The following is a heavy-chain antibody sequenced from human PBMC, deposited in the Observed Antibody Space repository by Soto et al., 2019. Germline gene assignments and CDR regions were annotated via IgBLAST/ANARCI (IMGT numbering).Heavy chain of an antibody. Sequence: ASVKVSCKASGYTFTNSGITWVRQAPGQGLEWMGWITASNGNANYAREIQGRLTLTRDTSTNTASMELRSLRSDDTVVYYCASGAPCRRTSSYDTCHYALAVRGRGSRFTVAS. J-gene: IGHJ6*02. CDR2: ITASNGNA. CDR3: ASGAPCRRTSSYDTCHYALAV. CDR1: GYTFTNSG. V-gene: IGHV1-18*01. D-gene: IGHD2-2*01.